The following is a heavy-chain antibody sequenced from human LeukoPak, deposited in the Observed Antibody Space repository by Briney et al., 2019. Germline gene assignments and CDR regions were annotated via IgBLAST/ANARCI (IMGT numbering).Heavy chain of an antibody. V-gene: IGHV3-23*01. CDR3: AKDRSSSFSGFLEY. Sequence: GGSLRLSCAASGFTFSSYAMNWVRQAPGKGLEWVSAMGYSGSSTYYADSVKGRFTISRDNSKNTLYLQMNSLRAEDTAVYYCAKDRSSSFSGFLEYWGQGTLVTVSS. CDR1: GFTFSSYA. D-gene: IGHD6-6*01. J-gene: IGHJ4*02. CDR2: MGYSGSST.